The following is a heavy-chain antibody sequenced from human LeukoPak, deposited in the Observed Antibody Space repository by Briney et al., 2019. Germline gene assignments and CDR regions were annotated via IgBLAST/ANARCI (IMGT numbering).Heavy chain of an antibody. CDR2: IYYSGST. Sequence: SETLSLTCTVSGGSISSYYWSWIRQPPGKGLEWIGYIYYSGSTNYNPSLKSRVTISVDTSKNQFSLKLSSVTAADTAVYYCARANSSSWWHDGYWFDPWGQGTLVTVSS. D-gene: IGHD6-13*01. V-gene: IGHV4-59*01. J-gene: IGHJ5*02. CDR1: GGSISSYY. CDR3: ARANSSSWWHDGYWFDP.